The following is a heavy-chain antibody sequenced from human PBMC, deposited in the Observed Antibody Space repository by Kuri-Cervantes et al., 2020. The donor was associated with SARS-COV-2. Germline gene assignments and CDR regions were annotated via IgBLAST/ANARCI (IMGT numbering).Heavy chain of an antibody. Sequence: LSLTCAASGFTFSSYEMNWVRQAPGKGLEWVSYISSSGSTIYYADSVKGRFTISRDNAKNSLYLQMNSLRAEDTAVYYCARNPIYYDDSYDAFDIWGQGTMVTVSS. D-gene: IGHD3-22*01. J-gene: IGHJ3*02. CDR1: GFTFSSYE. V-gene: IGHV3-48*03. CDR2: ISSSGSTI. CDR3: ARNPIYYDDSYDAFDI.